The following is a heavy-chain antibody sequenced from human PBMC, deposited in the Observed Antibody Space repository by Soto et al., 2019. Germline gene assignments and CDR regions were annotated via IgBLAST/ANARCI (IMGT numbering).Heavy chain of an antibody. J-gene: IGHJ4*02. CDR2: ISYDGSDK. D-gene: IGHD5-12*01. CDR1: GFTFSGYA. V-gene: IGHV3-30-3*01. CDR3: ARAKWLRLFGDY. Sequence: QVQLVESGGGVVQPGRSLRLSCAASGFTFSGYAMHWVRQAPGKGLEWAAFISYDGSDKYYADSVKGRFTISRDNSNKTLYLQMNSLRAEDTAIYYCARAKWLRLFGDYWGQGTVVTVSS.